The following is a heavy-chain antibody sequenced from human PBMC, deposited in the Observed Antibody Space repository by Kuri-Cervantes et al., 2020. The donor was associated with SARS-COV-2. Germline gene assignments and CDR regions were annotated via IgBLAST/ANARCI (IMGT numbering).Heavy chain of an antibody. CDR1: GFSLSTSGMC. Sequence: SGPTLVKPTQTLTLTCTFSGFSLSTSGMCVGWIRQPPGKALEWLARIDWDDDKYYSTSLKTRLTISKDTSKNQVVLTMTNMDPVDTGTYYCVRIRAATVIADYWGQGTLVTVSS. V-gene: IGHV2-70*11. CDR2: IDWDDDK. D-gene: IGHD4-11*01. CDR3: VRIRAATVIADY. J-gene: IGHJ4*02.